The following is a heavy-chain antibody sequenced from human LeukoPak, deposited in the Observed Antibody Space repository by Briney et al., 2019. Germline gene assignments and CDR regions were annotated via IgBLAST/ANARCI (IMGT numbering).Heavy chain of an antibody. CDR3: AKDSPSSSWYAEYFQH. CDR2: ISGGGGST. V-gene: IGHV3-23*01. J-gene: IGHJ1*01. CDR1: GFTFSSYG. Sequence: PGGSLRLSCAASGFTFSSYGMSWVRQAPGKGLEWVSAISGGGGSTYYADSVKGRFTISRDNSKNTLYLQMNSLRAEDTAVYYCAKDSPSSSWYAEYFQHWGQGTLVTVSS. D-gene: IGHD6-13*01.